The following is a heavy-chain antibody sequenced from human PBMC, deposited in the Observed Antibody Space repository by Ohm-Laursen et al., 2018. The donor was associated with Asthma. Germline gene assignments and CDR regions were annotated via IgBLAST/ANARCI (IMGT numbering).Heavy chain of an antibody. CDR3: ARGRWTFDY. J-gene: IGHJ4*02. Sequence: SLRLSCSASGFTFSNFAMHWVRQAPGKGLEWVSIITSDGSWTSYADSVKGRFTISRDNSKNTLYMQMNSLRAEDTAVYYCARGRWTFDYWGQGTLVTVSS. CDR2: ITSDGSWT. V-gene: IGHV3-30-3*01. D-gene: IGHD4-23*01. CDR1: GFTFSNFA.